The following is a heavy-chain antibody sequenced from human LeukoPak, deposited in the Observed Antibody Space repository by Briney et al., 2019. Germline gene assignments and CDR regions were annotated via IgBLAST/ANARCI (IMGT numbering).Heavy chain of an antibody. V-gene: IGHV4-34*01. J-gene: IGHJ5*02. Sequence: PSETLSLTCAVYGGSFSGYYWSWIRQPPGKWLERIGEINHSGSTNYNPSLKSRVTISVDTSKNQFSLKLSSVTAADTAVYYCARGRAQLWLRAGWFDPWGQGTLVTVSS. CDR3: ARGRAQLWLRAGWFDP. CDR2: INHSGST. CDR1: GGSFSGYY. D-gene: IGHD5-18*01.